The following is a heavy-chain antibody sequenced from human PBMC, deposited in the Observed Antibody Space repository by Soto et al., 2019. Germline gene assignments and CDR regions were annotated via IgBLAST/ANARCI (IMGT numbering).Heavy chain of an antibody. V-gene: IGHV4-59*01. CDR1: GGSISSYY. J-gene: IGHJ5*02. CDR3: ARMGNSVVNWFDP. CDR2: IYYSGST. Sequence: SETLSLTCTVSGGSISSYYWSWIRQPPGKGLEWIGYIYYSGSTNYNPSLKSRVTISVDTSKNQFSLKLSSVTAADTAVYYCARMGNSVVNWFDPWGQGTLVTVSS. D-gene: IGHD2-15*01.